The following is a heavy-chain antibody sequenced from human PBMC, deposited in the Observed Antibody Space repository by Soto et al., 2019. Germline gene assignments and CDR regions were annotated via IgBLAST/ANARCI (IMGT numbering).Heavy chain of an antibody. CDR3: ARAGITGTTGYYFDY. CDR1: GFTFSSYG. CDR2: IWYDGSNK. J-gene: IGHJ4*02. D-gene: IGHD1-7*01. V-gene: IGHV3-33*01. Sequence: QVQLVESGGGVVQPGRSLRLSCAASGFTFSSYGMHWVRQAPGKGLEWVAVIWYDGSNKYYADSVKGRFTISRDNSKNTLYLQMNSLRAEDTAVYYCARAGITGTTGYYFDYWGQGTLVTVSS.